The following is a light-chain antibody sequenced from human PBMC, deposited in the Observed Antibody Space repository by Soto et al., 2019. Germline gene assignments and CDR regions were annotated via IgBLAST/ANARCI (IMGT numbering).Light chain of an antibody. J-gene: IGKJ1*01. CDR1: QSISNY. CDR3: QQSYTTPWT. Sequence: DIQMTQSPSSLSASVGDRVTITCRASQSISNYLNWYQQKPGKAPKLLIYLASKWPSGAPSRFSGGGSGTDFTLTISSLQPEDFATYYCQQSYTTPWTFGQGTKVEIK. CDR2: LAS. V-gene: IGKV1-39*01.